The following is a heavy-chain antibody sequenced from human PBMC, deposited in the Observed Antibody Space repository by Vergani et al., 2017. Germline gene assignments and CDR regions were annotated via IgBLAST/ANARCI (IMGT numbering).Heavy chain of an antibody. Sequence: EVQLVESGGGLVKPGGSLRLSCAASGFTFSSYSMNWVRKAPGKGLEWGSSISSSSSYIYYADSVKGRFTISRDNAKNSLYLQMNSLRAEDTAVYYCAREPITFGGVIVYWGQGTLVTVSS. CDR1: GFTFSSYS. D-gene: IGHD3-16*02. CDR3: AREPITFGGVIVY. V-gene: IGHV3-21*01. CDR2: ISSSSSYI. J-gene: IGHJ4*02.